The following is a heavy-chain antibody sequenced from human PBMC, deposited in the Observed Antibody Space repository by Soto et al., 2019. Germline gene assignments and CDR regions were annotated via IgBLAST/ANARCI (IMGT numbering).Heavy chain of an antibody. CDR3: EREGLTGDAFEI. J-gene: IGHJ3*02. V-gene: IGHV3-13*05. Sequence: GGSLRLSCAASGFTFSSYDMHWVRQATGKGLEWVSAIGTAGDPYYPGSVKGRFTISRENAKNSLYLQMNSLRAGDTAVYYCEREGLTGDAFEIWGQGTMVTVSS. CDR2: IGTAGDP. CDR1: GFTFSSYD. D-gene: IGHD7-27*01.